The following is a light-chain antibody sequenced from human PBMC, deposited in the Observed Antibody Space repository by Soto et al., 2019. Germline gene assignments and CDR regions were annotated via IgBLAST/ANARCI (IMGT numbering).Light chain of an antibody. J-gene: IGLJ2*01. Sequence: QSVLTKPASLSASPGQSITISCTGTSSDVGAYNYVSWYQQHPGKAPKLVIYEVTKRPSGVSNRFTGSKSGNTASLTISGLQAEDEADYYCCSYTMSSTLGLGSGTKLTVL. CDR3: CSYTMSSTLG. CDR1: SSDVGAYNY. CDR2: EVT. V-gene: IGLV2-14*01.